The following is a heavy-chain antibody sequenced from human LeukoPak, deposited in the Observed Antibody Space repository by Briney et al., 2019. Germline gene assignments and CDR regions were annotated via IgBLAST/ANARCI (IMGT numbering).Heavy chain of an antibody. CDR1: GGSFSGYN. CDR2: INHSGST. CDR3: ARGFGSGWSALFDY. V-gene: IGHV4-34*01. D-gene: IGHD6-19*01. J-gene: IGHJ4*02. Sequence: PSETLSLTCAASGGSFSGYNWNWVRQSPGKGLEWIGEINHSGSTNYNPSLKSRVTISVDPSKNQFSLKLSSVTAADTTVYYCARGFGSGWSALFDYGGQGTLVPVSS.